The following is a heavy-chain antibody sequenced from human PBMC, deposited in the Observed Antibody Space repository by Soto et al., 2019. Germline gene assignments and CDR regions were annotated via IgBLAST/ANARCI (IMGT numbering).Heavy chain of an antibody. D-gene: IGHD2-2*01. J-gene: IGHJ6*02. CDR3: GRGPSPRAPAGGTPYYYAMDV. CDR1: GYDFTAYD. CDR2: MNPINGAT. Sequence: GASVKVSCKASGYDFTAYDINWVRQASGQGLEWMGWMNPINGATGSARRFQGRVSMTRNTATATAYLELTSLRSDVSAVYFCGRGPSPRAPAGGTPYYYAMDVWGQGTTVTVSS. V-gene: IGHV1-8*02.